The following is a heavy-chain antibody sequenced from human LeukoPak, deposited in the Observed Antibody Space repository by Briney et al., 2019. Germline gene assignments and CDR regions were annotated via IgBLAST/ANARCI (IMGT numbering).Heavy chain of an antibody. D-gene: IGHD2-15*01. J-gene: IGHJ4*02. CDR3: ARGYCSGGSCYYDY. V-gene: IGHV1-69*13. CDR2: IIPIFGTA. Sequence: GASVMISCKASGGTFSSYAISWVRQAPGQGLEWMGGIIPIFGTANYAQKFQGRVTITSGESTSTAYMELSSLRSEDTAVYYCARGYCSGGSCYYDYRGQGTLVTVSS. CDR1: GGTFSSYA.